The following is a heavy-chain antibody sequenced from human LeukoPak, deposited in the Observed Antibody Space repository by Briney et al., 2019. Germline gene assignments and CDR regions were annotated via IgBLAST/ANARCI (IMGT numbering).Heavy chain of an antibody. CDR2: INYSGST. J-gene: IGHJ4*02. CDR1: GGSISRSYYY. Sequence: SETLSLTCIVSGGSISRSYYYWGWIRQPPGKGLEWIGSINYSGSTYYNPFLKSRVTISVDTSKNQFSLKLSSVTAADTAVYYCATSTNIAVAEGYFDYWGQGTLVTVSS. D-gene: IGHD6-19*01. V-gene: IGHV4-39*01. CDR3: ATSTNIAVAEGYFDY.